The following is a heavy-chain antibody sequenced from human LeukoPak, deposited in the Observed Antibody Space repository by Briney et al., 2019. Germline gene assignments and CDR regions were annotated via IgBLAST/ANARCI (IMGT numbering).Heavy chain of an antibody. CDR2: IRYDGGNK. V-gene: IGHV3-30*02. Sequence: PGGSLRLSCAASGFTFSSYGMHWVRQAPGKGLEWVAFIRYDGGNKYYADSVKGRFTISRDNSKNTLYLQMNSLRAEDTAVYYCAKDGYSSGWYLDYWGQGTLVTVSS. CDR3: AKDGYSSGWYLDY. CDR1: GFTFSSYG. D-gene: IGHD6-19*01. J-gene: IGHJ4*02.